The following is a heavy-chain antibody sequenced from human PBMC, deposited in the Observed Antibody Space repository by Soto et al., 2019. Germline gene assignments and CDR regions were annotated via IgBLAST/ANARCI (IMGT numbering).Heavy chain of an antibody. D-gene: IGHD3-9*01. J-gene: IGHJ5*02. V-gene: IGHV3-64D*06. Sequence: GGSLRLSCSASGFTFSEYSMHWVRQAPGKGLQYVSTISSDGDITYYADSVKGRFTISRDNSKNTLYLQMNSLRPEDTAVYYCVKVSTFYDILTGYYSTNFFDPWGKGTLGTVSS. CDR3: VKVSTFYDILTGYYSTNFFDP. CDR1: GFTFSEYS. CDR2: ISSDGDIT.